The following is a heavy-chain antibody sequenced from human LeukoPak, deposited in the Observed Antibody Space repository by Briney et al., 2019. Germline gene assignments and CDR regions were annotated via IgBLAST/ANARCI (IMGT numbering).Heavy chain of an antibody. V-gene: IGHV1-24*01. CDR3: TTRSGDLWSGLAN. Sequence: ASVTLTCKVSGNSLSELSIQWVRQAPGKGLECMGGFDPEEAKMVYAQHVEGRVTMTEDTSTQTAYMQLSGLTSDDTAVYYCTTRSGDLWSGLANWGRDPRHTLSS. J-gene: IGHJ1*01. CDR1: GNSLSELS. D-gene: IGHD3-3*01. CDR2: FDPEEAKM.